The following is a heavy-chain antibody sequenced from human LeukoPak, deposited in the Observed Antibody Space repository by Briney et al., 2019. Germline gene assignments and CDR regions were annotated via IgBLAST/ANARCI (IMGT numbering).Heavy chain of an antibody. D-gene: IGHD7-27*01. CDR1: GYTFTAYY. CDR3: ARGLTGAYYYGMDV. Sequence: ASVKVSCKASGYTFTAYYMHWVRQAPGQGLEWMGWISAYNGNTNYAQKLQGRVTMTTDTSTSTAYMELRSLRSDDTAVYYCARGLTGAYYYGMDVWGQGTTVTVSS. J-gene: IGHJ6*02. V-gene: IGHV1-18*04. CDR2: ISAYNGNT.